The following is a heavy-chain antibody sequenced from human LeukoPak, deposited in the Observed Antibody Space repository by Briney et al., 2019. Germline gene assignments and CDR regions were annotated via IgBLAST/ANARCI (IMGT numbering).Heavy chain of an antibody. J-gene: IGHJ4*02. CDR3: AKGKWELPPHFGY. Sequence: GRSLRLSCAASRFTFDDYAMHWVRQAPGKGLEWVSGISWNSDNIGYADSVKGRFTISRDNAKNSLYLQMTTLRAEDTALYYCAKGKWELPPHFGYWGQGTLVTVSS. V-gene: IGHV3-9*01. CDR1: RFTFDDYA. D-gene: IGHD1-26*01. CDR2: ISWNSDNI.